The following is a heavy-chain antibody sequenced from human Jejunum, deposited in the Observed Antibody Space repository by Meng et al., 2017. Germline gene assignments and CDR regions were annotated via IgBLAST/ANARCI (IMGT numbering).Heavy chain of an antibody. CDR1: GFTFNNFV. Sequence: GGSLRLSCAASGFTFNNFVMNWVRRSPGKGLQWVSSINGDGDTTFYADSVRGRFTISRDNSKNTLYLQMNSLRDDDTAVYFCAKRGDCGGDCYPSWGQGILVTVSS. V-gene: IGHV3-23*01. J-gene: IGHJ5*02. D-gene: IGHD2-21*02. CDR2: INGDGDTT. CDR3: AKRGDCGGDCYPS.